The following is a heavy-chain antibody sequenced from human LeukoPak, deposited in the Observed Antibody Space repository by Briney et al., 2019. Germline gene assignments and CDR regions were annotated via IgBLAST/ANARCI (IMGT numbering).Heavy chain of an antibody. D-gene: IGHD3-22*01. J-gene: IGHJ5*02. CDR2: IYVGDSDT. CDR3: ARVVDYDTSGYQTKNWFDP. V-gene: IGHV5-51*01. CDR1: GNSFTTYW. Sequence: GESLKISCKGSGNSFTTYWIAWVRQMPGKGLEWMGIIYVGDSDTRYRPSFQGQVTISADKSINTAYLQWSSLKASDTAMYYRARVVDYDTSGYQTKNWFDPWGQGTLVTVSS.